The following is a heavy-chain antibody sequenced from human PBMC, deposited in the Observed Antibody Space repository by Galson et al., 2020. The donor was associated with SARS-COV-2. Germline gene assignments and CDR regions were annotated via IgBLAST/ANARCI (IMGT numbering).Heavy chain of an antibody. V-gene: IGHV4-61*02. D-gene: IGHD3-10*01. CDR1: GASVSSGNYY. Sequence: SETLSLTCAVSGASVSSGNYYWSWIRQPAGEGLEWIGRIYTDGTTYYNPSLKSRVAVSLDTSKNQFSLNLSSVTAADTAVYYCARDASFYFGSGLDSWGQGTLVTVSS. J-gene: IGHJ4*02. CDR2: IYTDGTT. CDR3: ARDASFYFGSGLDS.